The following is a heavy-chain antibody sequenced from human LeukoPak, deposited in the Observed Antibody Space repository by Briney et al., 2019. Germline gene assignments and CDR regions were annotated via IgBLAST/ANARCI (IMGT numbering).Heavy chain of an antibody. CDR2: IRSKANSYAT. J-gene: IGHJ4*02. Sequence: GGSLRLSCAASGFTFSGSAMHWVRQASGKGLEWVGRIRSKANSYATAYAASVKGRFTISRDDSKNTAYLQMNSLKTEGTAVYYCTSEGGGWNLGFDYWGQGTLVTVSS. CDR3: TSEGGGWNLGFDY. CDR1: GFTFSGSA. V-gene: IGHV3-73*01. D-gene: IGHD6-19*01.